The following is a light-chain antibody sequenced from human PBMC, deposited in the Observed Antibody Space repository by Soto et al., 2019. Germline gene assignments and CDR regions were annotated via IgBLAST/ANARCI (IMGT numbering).Light chain of an antibody. V-gene: IGKV3-15*01. CDR1: ESVSGN. Sequence: EIVMTQSPATLSVSPGERATLSCRASESVSGNLAWYQQKPGQAARLLIYDTASRATAIPARFSGSGSGTEFTLTISSPQSEDFAVYYCQQYSKWPTFGQGTRLEIK. CDR2: DTA. CDR3: QQYSKWPT. J-gene: IGKJ5*01.